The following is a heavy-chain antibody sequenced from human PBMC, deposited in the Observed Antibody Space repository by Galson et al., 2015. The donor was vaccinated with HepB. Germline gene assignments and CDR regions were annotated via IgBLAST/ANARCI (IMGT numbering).Heavy chain of an antibody. CDR3: ARTYYYGSGSSMIWFDP. D-gene: IGHD3-10*01. Sequence: PALVKPTQTPTLTCTFSGFSLSTSGMCVSWIRQPPGKALEWLARIDWDDDKYYSTSLKTRLTISKDTSKNQVVLTMTNMDPVDTATYYCARTYYYGSGSSMIWFDPWGQGTLVTVSS. J-gene: IGHJ5*02. CDR2: IDWDDDK. V-gene: IGHV2-70*11. CDR1: GFSLSTSGMC.